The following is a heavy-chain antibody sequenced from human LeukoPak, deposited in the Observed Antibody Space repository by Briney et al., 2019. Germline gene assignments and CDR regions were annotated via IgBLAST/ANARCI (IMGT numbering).Heavy chain of an antibody. CDR2: IVTSYGAP. CDR1: GGTSSRYV. Sequence: GASVKVSCKASGGTSSRYVVSWVRQAPGQGFEWLGGIVTSYGAPNYAQKFQDRVTITADGSTSTAYMELRSLRSEDTAVYFCATAMTSENYYYYYYMDVWGTGTTVTVSS. CDR3: ATAMTSENYYYYYYMDV. V-gene: IGHV1-69*13. D-gene: IGHD4-11*01. J-gene: IGHJ6*03.